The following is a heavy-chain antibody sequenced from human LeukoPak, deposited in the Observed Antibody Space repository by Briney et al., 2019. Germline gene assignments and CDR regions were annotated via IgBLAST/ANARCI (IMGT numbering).Heavy chain of an antibody. CDR2: ISYDGSNK. Sequence: PGRSLRLSCAASGFTFSSYAMYWVRQAPGKGLEWVAVISYDGSNKYYADSVKGRFTISRDNSKNTLYLQMNSLRAEDTAVYYCARDRGGDGNWYFDLWGRGTLVTVSS. V-gene: IGHV3-30*04. CDR1: GFTFSSYA. J-gene: IGHJ2*01. CDR3: ARDRGGDGNWYFDL. D-gene: IGHD3-16*01.